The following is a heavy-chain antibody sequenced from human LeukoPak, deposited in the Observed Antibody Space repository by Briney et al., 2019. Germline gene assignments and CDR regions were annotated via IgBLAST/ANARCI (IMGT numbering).Heavy chain of an antibody. Sequence: SETLSLTCAVYGGSFSGYYWSWIRQPPGKGLEWIGEINHSGSTNYNPFLKSRVTVSVDTSKNQFSLKLSSVTAADTAVYYCARTNSDGSGTYYKNHYYGMDVGGKGTTVTVSS. J-gene: IGHJ6*04. V-gene: IGHV4-34*01. D-gene: IGHD3-10*01. CDR3: ARTNSDGSGTYYKNHYYGMDV. CDR2: INHSGST. CDR1: GGSFSGYY.